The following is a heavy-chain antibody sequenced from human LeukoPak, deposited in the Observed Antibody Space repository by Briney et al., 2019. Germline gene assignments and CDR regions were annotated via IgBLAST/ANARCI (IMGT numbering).Heavy chain of an antibody. J-gene: IGHJ6*04. D-gene: IGHD3-16*01. CDR3: ARAGGYYYYGMDV. Sequence: PSETLSLTCAVSGYSISSGYYWGWIRQPPGKGLEWIGSIYHSGSTNYNPSLKSRVTISVDTSKNQFSLNLSSVTAADTAVYYCARAGGYYYYGMDVWGKGTTVTVSS. V-gene: IGHV4-38-2*01. CDR1: GYSISSGYY. CDR2: IYHSGST.